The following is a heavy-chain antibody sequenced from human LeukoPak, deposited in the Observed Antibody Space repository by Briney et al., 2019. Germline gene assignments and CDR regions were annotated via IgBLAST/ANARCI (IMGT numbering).Heavy chain of an antibody. Sequence: PLASVKVSCKASGYTFTGYYMHWVRQAPGQGLEWMGRINPNSGGTNYAQKFQGRVTMTRDTSISTAYMELSRLRSDDTAVYYCARVEYYDSSGYPTSDYWGQGTLVTVSS. CDR1: GYTFTGYY. D-gene: IGHD3-22*01. CDR2: INPNSGGT. V-gene: IGHV1-2*06. J-gene: IGHJ4*02. CDR3: ARVEYYDSSGYPTSDY.